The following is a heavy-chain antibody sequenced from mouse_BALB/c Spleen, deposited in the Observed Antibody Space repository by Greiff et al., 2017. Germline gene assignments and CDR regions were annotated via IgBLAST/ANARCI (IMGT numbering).Heavy chain of an antibody. V-gene: IGHV7-3*02. J-gene: IGHJ2*01. CDR2: IRNKANGYTT. CDR3: ARGDYGNYYYFDY. D-gene: IGHD2-1*01. CDR1: GFTFTDYY. Sequence: EVKVEESGGGLVQPGGSLRLSCATSGFTFTDYYMSWVRQPPGKALEWLGFIRNKANGYTTEYSASVKGRFTISRDNSQSILYLQMNTLRAEDSATYYCARGDYGNYYYFDYRGQGTTLTVSS.